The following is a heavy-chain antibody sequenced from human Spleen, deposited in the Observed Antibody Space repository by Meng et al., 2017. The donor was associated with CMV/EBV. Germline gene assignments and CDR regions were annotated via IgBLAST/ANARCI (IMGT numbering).Heavy chain of an antibody. CDR1: GFTFSSYA. J-gene: IGHJ4*02. CDR3: TRTWLTGDTYYFDF. V-gene: IGHV3-49*04. Sequence: GESLKISCAASGFTFSSYAMSWVRQAPGKGLEWVSFIRSKSYGGTTLYAASVKGRFTISRDDSKGVAYLQMNSLRTEDTAIYYCTRTWLTGDTYYFDFWGQGTLVTVSS. CDR2: IRSKSYGGTT. D-gene: IGHD7-27*01.